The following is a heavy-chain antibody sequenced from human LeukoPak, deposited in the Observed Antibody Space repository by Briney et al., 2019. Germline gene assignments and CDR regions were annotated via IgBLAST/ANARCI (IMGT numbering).Heavy chain of an antibody. CDR1: RYTFTSYG. CDR3: ARVRTYYYDGSGYYFDY. CDR2: ISAYNGNT. V-gene: IGHV1-18*01. J-gene: IGHJ4*02. Sequence: AAVKVSCKASRYTFTSYGISWVRQAPGQGLEWMGWISAYNGNTNYAQKLQGRVTMTTDTSTSTAYMELRSLRSDDTAVYYCARVRTYYYDGSGYYFDYWGQGTLGTVSS. D-gene: IGHD3-22*01.